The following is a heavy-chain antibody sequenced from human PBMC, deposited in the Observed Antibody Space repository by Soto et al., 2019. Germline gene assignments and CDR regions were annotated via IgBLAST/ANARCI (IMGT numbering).Heavy chain of an antibody. CDR1: GFTFSSYA. Sequence: PGGSLRLSCAASGFTFSSYAMSWVRQAPGKGLEWVSAISGSGGSTYYADSVKGRFTISRDNSKNTLYLQMNSLRAEDTAVYYCAKIYGDNRYYYYYGMDVWGQGTTVTVSS. D-gene: IGHD4-17*01. J-gene: IGHJ6*02. CDR2: ISGSGGST. V-gene: IGHV3-23*01. CDR3: AKIYGDNRYYYYYGMDV.